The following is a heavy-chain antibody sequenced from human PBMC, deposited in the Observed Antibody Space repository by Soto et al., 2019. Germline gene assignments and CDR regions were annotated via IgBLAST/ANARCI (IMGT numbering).Heavy chain of an antibody. CDR3: ARSVAVAGLDY. D-gene: IGHD6-19*01. CDR1: GFTLSSYS. J-gene: IGHJ4*02. Sequence: QVQLVESGGGVVQPGRSLRLSCAASGFTLSSYSMHWVRQAPGRGLEWVRVISYDGNKKYYRDSVKGRFSISRDTSNNTVNLHMNSLRPEDTAVYYCARSVAVAGLDYWGQGTLVTVS. V-gene: IGHV3-30-3*01. CDR2: ISYDGNKK.